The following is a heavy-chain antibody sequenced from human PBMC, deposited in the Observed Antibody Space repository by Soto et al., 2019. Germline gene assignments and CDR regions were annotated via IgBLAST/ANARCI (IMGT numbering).Heavy chain of an antibody. Sequence: QVQLVQSGAEVKKPGASVKISCKASGFSWVRQAPGQGLEWMGWISAYNGNTKYAQKLQGRVTMTTDTSTSTAYMELRSLSSDDTAVYYCARDLAVPLIDYWGHRTLVTVSS. D-gene: IGHD6-19*01. CDR3: ARDLAVPLIDY. CDR1: G. V-gene: IGHV1-18*01. CDR2: ISAYNGNT. J-gene: IGHJ4*01.